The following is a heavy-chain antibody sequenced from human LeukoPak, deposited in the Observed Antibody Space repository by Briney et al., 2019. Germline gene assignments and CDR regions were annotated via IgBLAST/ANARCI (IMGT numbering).Heavy chain of an antibody. CDR3: ARKMRGPDVFDI. CDR1: GGTFSSYA. Sequence: GASVKVSCKASGGTFSSYAISWVRQAPGQGLEWMGGIIPIFGTANYAQKFQGRVTITADESTSTAYMELSSLRSEDTAVYYCARKMRGPDVFDIWGQGTMVTVSS. J-gene: IGHJ3*02. D-gene: IGHD3-16*01. CDR2: IIPIFGTA. V-gene: IGHV1-69*13.